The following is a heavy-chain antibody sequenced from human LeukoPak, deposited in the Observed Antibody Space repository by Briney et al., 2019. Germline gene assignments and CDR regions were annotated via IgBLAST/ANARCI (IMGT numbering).Heavy chain of an antibody. V-gene: IGHV6-1*01. J-gene: IGHJ6*02. CDR2: TYYRSKWYY. Sequence: SQTLSLTCAISGDSVSSISVAWNWIRQSPSRGLEWLGKTYYRSKWYYEYAVSVKGRININPDPSKNQFSLQLNSVTPEDTAVYYCALARSEYHYGMDVWGQGTTVTVSS. CDR1: GDSVSSISVA. CDR3: ALARSEYHYGMDV.